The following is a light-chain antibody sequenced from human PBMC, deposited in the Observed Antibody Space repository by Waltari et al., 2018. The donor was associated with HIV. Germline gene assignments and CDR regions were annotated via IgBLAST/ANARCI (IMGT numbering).Light chain of an antibody. Sequence: DIKLTHTPSSVSASGGDRVTSTCRASEGISSWLAWYQQKPGKAPTLLIYAASSLQSGVPSRFSGSGSGTDFTLTISSLQPEDFATYYCQQANSFPPLTFGGGTKVEIK. CDR2: AAS. CDR3: QQANSFPPLT. CDR1: EGISSW. J-gene: IGKJ4*01. V-gene: IGKV1-12*01.